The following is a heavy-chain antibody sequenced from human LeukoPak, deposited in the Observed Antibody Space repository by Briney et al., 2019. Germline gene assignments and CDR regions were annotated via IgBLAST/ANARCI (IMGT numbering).Heavy chain of an antibody. CDR1: GFTFSIYS. V-gene: IGHV3-21*01. D-gene: IGHD5-24*01. CDR2: ISSSSSYI. CDR3: ARDGYNYIPFDY. J-gene: IGHJ4*02. Sequence: GGSLRLSCAASGFTFSIYSTNWVRQAPGKGLEWVSSISSSSSYIYYADSVKGRFTISRDNAKNSLYLQMNSLRAEDTAVYYCARDGYNYIPFDYWGQGTLVTVSS.